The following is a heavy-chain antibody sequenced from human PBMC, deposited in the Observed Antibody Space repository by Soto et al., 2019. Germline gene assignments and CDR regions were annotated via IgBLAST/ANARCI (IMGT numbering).Heavy chain of an antibody. J-gene: IGHJ4*02. CDR1: GFTFSSYA. D-gene: IGHD2-15*01. CDR2: ISYDGSNR. Sequence: QVQLVESGGDVVQPGRSLRLSCVASGFTFSSYAMHWVRQAPGKGLEWMTIISYDGSNRYYADSVKGRFTISRDNFMNTLYLQMNSLRPEDMALYFFAKLGLESCSASSLFDAWGQGTLVSVSS. V-gene: IGHV3-30*18. CDR3: AKLGLESCSASSLFDA.